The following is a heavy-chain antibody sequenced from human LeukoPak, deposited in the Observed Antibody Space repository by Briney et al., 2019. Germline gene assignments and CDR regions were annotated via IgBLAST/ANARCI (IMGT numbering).Heavy chain of an antibody. J-gene: IGHJ4*02. D-gene: IGHD6-13*01. CDR1: GFTFSNYW. CDR3: ASASSHRIAAGGDY. Sequence: GGSLRLSCAASGFTFSNYWVPWVRQGPGEGLVWVSRINSDGSSRNYADSVKGRFTISRDNAKNTLYLQMNSLRAEDTAVYYCASASSHRIAAGGDYWGQGTLVTVSS. CDR2: INSDGSSR. V-gene: IGHV3-74*01.